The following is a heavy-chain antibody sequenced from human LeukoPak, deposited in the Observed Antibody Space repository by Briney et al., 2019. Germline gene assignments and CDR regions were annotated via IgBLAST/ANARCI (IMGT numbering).Heavy chain of an antibody. J-gene: IGHJ4*02. D-gene: IGHD6-19*01. CDR2: MYHSGSS. CDR1: GGSISSSDSY. V-gene: IGHV4-39*07. CDR3: TRVRTGWYYFDY. Sequence: PSETLSLTCTVSGGSISSSDSYWGWIRQPPGKGLEWIGSMYHSGSSYYNPSLKSRVTISVDTSKNQFSLKLRSVTAADTAVYYCTRVRTGWYYFDYWGQGTLVTVST.